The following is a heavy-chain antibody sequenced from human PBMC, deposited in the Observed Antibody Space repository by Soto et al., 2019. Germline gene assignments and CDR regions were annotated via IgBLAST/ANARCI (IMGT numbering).Heavy chain of an antibody. V-gene: IGHV1-18*01. CDR2: ISAYNGNT. CDR1: GYTFTSYG. J-gene: IGHJ4*02. D-gene: IGHD5-12*01. Sequence: GASVKVSCKASGYTFTSYGISWVRQAPGQGLEWMGWISAYNGNTNYAQKLQGRVTMTTDTSTSTAYMELRSLRSDDTAVYYCARDRHSGYDEGLLDYWGQGTLVTVSS. CDR3: ARDRHSGYDEGLLDY.